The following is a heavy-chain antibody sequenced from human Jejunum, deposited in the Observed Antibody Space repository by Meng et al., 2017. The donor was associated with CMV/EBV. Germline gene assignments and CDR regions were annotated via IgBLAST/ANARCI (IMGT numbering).Heavy chain of an antibody. CDR3: ARKYCGSSNCYPFDY. D-gene: IGHD2-2*01. J-gene: IGHJ4*02. Sequence: GGSFSGYYWSWNRQSPGQGLEWIGQINHSGSASYNPSLRRRVTISKDTSKNQFSLRLTSVTATDTAIYYCARKYCGSSNCYPFDYWGQGELVTVSS. CDR1: GGSFSGYY. V-gene: IGHV4-34*01. CDR2: INHSGSA.